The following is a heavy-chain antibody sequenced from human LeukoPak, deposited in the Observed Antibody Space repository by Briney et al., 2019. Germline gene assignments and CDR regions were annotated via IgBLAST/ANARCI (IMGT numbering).Heavy chain of an antibody. D-gene: IGHD3-3*01. Sequence: ASVKVSCKTSGYTFTGYYIHWVRQAPGQGLEWMGGVIPIFGTANYAQKFQGRVTITTDESTSTAYMELNSLRSEDTAVYYCARSRYDFWGDYYYYYYMDVWGKGTTVTVSS. V-gene: IGHV1-69*05. J-gene: IGHJ6*03. CDR3: ARSRYDFWGDYYYYYYMDV. CDR2: VIPIFGTA. CDR1: GYTFTGYY.